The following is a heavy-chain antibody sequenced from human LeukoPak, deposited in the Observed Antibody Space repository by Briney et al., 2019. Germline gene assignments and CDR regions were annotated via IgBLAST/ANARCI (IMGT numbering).Heavy chain of an antibody. D-gene: IGHD6-19*01. Sequence: ASVKVSCKASGYTFTSYGISWVRQAPGQGLEWMGWISAYNGNTNYAQKPQGRVTMTTDTSTSTAYMELRSLRSDDTAVYYCARDSSSGWFGKRFDPWGQGTLVTVSS. J-gene: IGHJ5*02. CDR3: ARDSSSGWFGKRFDP. CDR2: ISAYNGNT. CDR1: GYTFTSYG. V-gene: IGHV1-18*01.